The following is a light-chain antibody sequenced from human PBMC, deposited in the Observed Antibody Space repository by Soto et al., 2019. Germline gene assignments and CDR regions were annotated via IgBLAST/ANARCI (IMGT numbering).Light chain of an antibody. CDR2: GAS. CDR3: QQYDNWPIT. Sequence: MSQSPSTLSASVADRVTITCRASQSVSSTYLAWYQQKPGQAPRLFIYGASTRATAIPPRFSGSGSGTEFTLTISSLQSEDFAVYYCQQYDNWPITFGQGARLEIK. J-gene: IGKJ5*01. V-gene: IGKV3-15*01. CDR1: QSVSSTY.